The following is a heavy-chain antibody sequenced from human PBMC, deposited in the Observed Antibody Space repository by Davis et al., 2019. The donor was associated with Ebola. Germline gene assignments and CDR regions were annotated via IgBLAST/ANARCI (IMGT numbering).Heavy chain of an antibody. J-gene: IGHJ5*02. D-gene: IGHD1-26*01. Sequence: MPSETLSLTCAVYGGTFSGYFWTWIRQPPGKGLEWIGEISYGGRTKYNPSLKSRVTISVDASKNQFSLKLSSVTAADTAVYYCARGVGAITGWFDPWGQGTLVTVSS. V-gene: IGHV4-34*01. CDR2: ISYGGRT. CDR3: ARGVGAITGWFDP. CDR1: GGTFSGYF.